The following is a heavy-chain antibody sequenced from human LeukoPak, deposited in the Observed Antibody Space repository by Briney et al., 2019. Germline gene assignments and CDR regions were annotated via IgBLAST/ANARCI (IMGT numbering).Heavy chain of an antibody. CDR2: IYYSGST. CDR1: GGSISSSSYY. J-gene: IGHJ3*02. Sequence: SETLSLTCTVSGGSISSSSYYWGWIRQPPGKGLEWIGIIYYSGSTYYNPSLKSRVTISVDTSKNQFSLKLSSVTAADTAVYYCARDTYYYDSSGYINAFDIWGQGTMVTVSS. V-gene: IGHV4-39*07. CDR3: ARDTYYYDSSGYINAFDI. D-gene: IGHD3-22*01.